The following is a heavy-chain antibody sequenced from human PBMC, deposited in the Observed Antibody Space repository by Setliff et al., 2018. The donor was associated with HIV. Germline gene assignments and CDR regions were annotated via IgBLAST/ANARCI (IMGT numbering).Heavy chain of an antibody. J-gene: IGHJ4*02. CDR2: IIPSFGTV. Sequence: SVKVSCKAAGGTFNSYILSWVRQAPGQGLEWTGGIIPSFGTVTYAQKFQGRVTITTDESMTTVYMELSSLRSEDTAVYYCARGVSYYSNDYWGQGTLVTVSS. D-gene: IGHD2-15*01. CDR1: GGTFNSYI. CDR3: ARGVSYYSNDY. V-gene: IGHV1-69*05.